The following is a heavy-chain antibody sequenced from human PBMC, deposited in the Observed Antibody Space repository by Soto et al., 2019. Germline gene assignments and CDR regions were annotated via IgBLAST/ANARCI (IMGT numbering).Heavy chain of an antibody. CDR3: ARDVVVVPAAPYDMDV. D-gene: IGHD2-2*01. CDR2: IYYSGST. V-gene: IGHV4-31*03. Sequence: SETLSLTCTVSGGSISSGGYYWSWIRQHPGKGLEWIGYIYYSGSTYYNPSLKSRVTISVDTSKNQFSLKLSSVTAADTAVYYCARDVVVVPAAPYDMDVWGQGTTVTVSS. CDR1: GGSISSGGYY. J-gene: IGHJ6*02.